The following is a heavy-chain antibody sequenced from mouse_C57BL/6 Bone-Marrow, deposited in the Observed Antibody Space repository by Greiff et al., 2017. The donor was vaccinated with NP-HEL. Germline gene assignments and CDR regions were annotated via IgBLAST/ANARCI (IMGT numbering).Heavy chain of an antibody. V-gene: IGHV1-19*01. Sequence: EVQLQQSGPVLVKPGASVKMSCKASGYTFTDYYMNWVKQSHGKSLEWIGVINPYNGGTSYNQKFKGKATLTVVKSSSTAYMELNSLTSEDSAVYYCARSGVYSNYVGSDYWGQGTTLTVSS. CDR2: INPYNGGT. D-gene: IGHD2-5*01. J-gene: IGHJ2*01. CDR3: ARSGVYSNYVGSDY. CDR1: GYTFTDYY.